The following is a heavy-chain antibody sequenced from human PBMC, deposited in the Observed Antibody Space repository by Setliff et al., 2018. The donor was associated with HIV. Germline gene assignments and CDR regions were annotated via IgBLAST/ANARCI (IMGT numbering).Heavy chain of an antibody. J-gene: IGHJ3*02. Sequence: SETLSLTCTVSGGSISRGDYYWNWIRQPAGKGLEWTGHIYTSGSTSGSTNYNPSLKSRVTISVDTSKNQFSLKLSSVTAADTAVYYCARYSSGWYRGAFDIWGQGTMVTVSS. CDR2: IYTSGSTSGST. V-gene: IGHV4-61*09. D-gene: IGHD6-19*01. CDR1: GGSISRGDYY. CDR3: ARYSSGWYRGAFDI.